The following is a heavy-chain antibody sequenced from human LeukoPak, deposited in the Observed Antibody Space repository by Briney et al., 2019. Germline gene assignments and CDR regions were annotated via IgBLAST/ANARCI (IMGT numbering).Heavy chain of an antibody. CDR2: ISNNGGYT. J-gene: IGHJ3*02. CDR3: ARSKSSGWYKNAFDI. Sequence: GGSLRLSCAASGFTFSSSAMSWVRQAPGKGLEWVSAISNNGGYTYYADSVKGRFTISRDNSKNTLYLQMNGLRAEDTAVYYCARSKSSGWYKNAFDIWGQGTMVTVSS. D-gene: IGHD6-19*01. V-gene: IGHV3-23*01. CDR1: GFTFSSSA.